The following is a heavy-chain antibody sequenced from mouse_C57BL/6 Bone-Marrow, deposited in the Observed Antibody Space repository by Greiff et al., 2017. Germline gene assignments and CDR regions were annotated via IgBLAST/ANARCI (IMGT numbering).Heavy chain of an antibody. CDR1: GFTFSDYG. CDR3: ARYFPIYYSYAMAY. Sequence: EVKVVESGGGLVKPGGSLKLSCAASGFTFSDYGMHWVRQAPGKGLEWVAYISSAGSTIYYADTVKGRFTFSRDNAKNTLFLQMTSLRCEDTAMDYCARYFPIYYSYAMAYWGQGTLVTVSA. D-gene: IGHD1-1*01. V-gene: IGHV5-17*01. CDR2: ISSAGSTI. J-gene: IGHJ4*01.